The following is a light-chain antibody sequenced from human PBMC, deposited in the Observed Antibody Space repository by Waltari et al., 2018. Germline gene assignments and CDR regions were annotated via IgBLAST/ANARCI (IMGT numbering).Light chain of an antibody. Sequence: DIQMTQSPSSLSASVGDRVTITCRASQGISSWLVWYQQKPGKAPKLLIYKASSLQSGVPSRFSCNGSWTDFTLTISSLQPEDFSTYYCQQYNSAPLTFGGVTKVEIK. J-gene: IGKJ4*01. CDR2: KAS. CDR3: QQYNSAPLT. V-gene: IGKV1D-16*01. CDR1: QGISSW.